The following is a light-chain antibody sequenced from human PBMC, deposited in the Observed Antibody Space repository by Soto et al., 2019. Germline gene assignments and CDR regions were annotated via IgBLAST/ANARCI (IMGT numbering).Light chain of an antibody. CDR3: LQSYSSPRT. CDR1: QSINNY. V-gene: IGKV1-39*01. J-gene: IGKJ4*01. CDR2: TAS. Sequence: DIQMTQSPSSLSASVGDRVTITCRASQSINNYLNWYQQKPGKAPNFLIYTASTLQRGVPSRFSGTGSGTDFTLTISSLLPEDFATYYCLQSYSSPRTFGGGTKVEIK.